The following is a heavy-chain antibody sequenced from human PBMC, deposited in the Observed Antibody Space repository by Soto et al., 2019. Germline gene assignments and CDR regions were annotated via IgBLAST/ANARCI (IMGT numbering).Heavy chain of an antibody. CDR1: GFTFRNNW. Sequence: EVQLVESGGGLVHLGGSLKLPCPPSGFTFRNNWMIWVRQAPGKGLECVANIKRDGSEKYYVDPVKGRFTISRDNAKNSLYLQMNSLRAEDTAVYYCATSMGRGGNDYWGQGTLVTVSS. D-gene: IGHD3-10*01. J-gene: IGHJ4*02. CDR3: ATSMGRGGNDY. CDR2: IKRDGSEK. V-gene: IGHV3-7*05.